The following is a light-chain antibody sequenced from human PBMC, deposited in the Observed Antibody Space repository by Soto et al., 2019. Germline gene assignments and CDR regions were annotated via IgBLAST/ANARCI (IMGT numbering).Light chain of an antibody. V-gene: IGLV3-1*01. Sequence: SYELTQPPSVSVSPGQTASITCSGDKLGDKSASWYQQKPGQSPVLVIHQNNKRPSGIPERFSGSISGNTATLTISGTQAMDEADYYCQAWDSGTVVFGGGTKLTVL. CDR1: KLGDKS. J-gene: IGLJ2*01. CDR2: QNN. CDR3: QAWDSGTVV.